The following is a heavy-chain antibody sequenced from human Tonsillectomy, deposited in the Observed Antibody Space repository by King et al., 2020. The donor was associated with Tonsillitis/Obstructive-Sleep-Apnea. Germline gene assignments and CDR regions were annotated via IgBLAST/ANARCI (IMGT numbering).Heavy chain of an antibody. J-gene: IGHJ6*03. Sequence: VQLVESGGGLVKPGGSLRLSCAASGFTFSSYSMNWVRQAPGKGLEWVSSIISSSRYIYYADSVKGRFTISRDNAKNSLYLQMNSLRAEDTAVYYCARDGVYSYDLGPFYYYYYYMDVWGKGTTVTVSS. V-gene: IGHV3-21*01. CDR1: GFTFSSYS. CDR3: ARDGVYSYDLGPFYYYYYYMDV. CDR2: IISSSRYI. D-gene: IGHD5-18*01.